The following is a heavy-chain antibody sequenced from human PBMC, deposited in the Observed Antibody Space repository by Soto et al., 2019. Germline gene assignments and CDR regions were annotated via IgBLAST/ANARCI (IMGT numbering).Heavy chain of an antibody. D-gene: IGHD6-13*01. CDR1: GGSISSSNW. CDR2: IYHSGST. J-gene: IGHJ6*02. CDR3: ARAGGNSSSWFPMDV. Sequence: SETLSLTCAVSGGSISSSNWWSWVRQPPGKGLEWIGEIYHSGSTNYNPSLKSRVTISVDKSKNQFSLKLSSVTAADTAVYYCARAGGNSSSWFPMDVWGQGTTVTVSS. V-gene: IGHV4-4*02.